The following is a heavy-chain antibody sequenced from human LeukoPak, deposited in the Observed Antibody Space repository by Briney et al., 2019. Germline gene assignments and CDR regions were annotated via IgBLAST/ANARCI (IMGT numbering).Heavy chain of an antibody. CDR1: GGSISSYS. Sequence: SETLSLTCTVSGGSISSYSWSWIRQPPGKGLEWIGYIYDSGSTNYNPSLKSRVTISLDTSKNQFSLKLSSVTAADTAVYYCARDSRRDGYNLDYWGRGTLVTVSS. V-gene: IGHV4-59*12. J-gene: IGHJ4*02. D-gene: IGHD5-24*01. CDR2: IYDSGST. CDR3: ARDSRRDGYNLDY.